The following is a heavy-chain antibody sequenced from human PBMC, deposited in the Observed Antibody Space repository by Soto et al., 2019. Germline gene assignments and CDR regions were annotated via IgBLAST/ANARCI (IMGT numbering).Heavy chain of an antibody. D-gene: IGHD6-19*01. CDR3: ATRVDDNGWFVY. CDR2: VYHSGSA. J-gene: IGHJ4*02. CDR1: GGSISSTYW. Sequence: QVQLQESGPGLVKPSGTLSLTCAVSGGSISSTYWWNWVRQPPGKGLEWIGEVYHSGSANFNPSLKSRVTMSVDKSQNQFSLKLTSVAAADTAVYYCATRVDDNGWFVYWGQGTLVTVSS. V-gene: IGHV4-4*02.